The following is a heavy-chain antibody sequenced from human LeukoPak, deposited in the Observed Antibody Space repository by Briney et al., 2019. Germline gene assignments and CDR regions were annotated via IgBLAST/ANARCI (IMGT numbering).Heavy chain of an antibody. CDR2: IRSKAYGGTT. V-gene: IGHV3-49*03. CDR3: TREGGSTKFDP. J-gene: IGHJ5*02. Sequence: GGSLRLSCTASGFTFGDYAMSCSRQAPGKGLEWVGFIRSKAYGGTTEYAASVKGRFTISRDDSKSIAYLQMNSLKTEDTAVYYCTREGGSTKFDPWGQGALVTVSS. D-gene: IGHD1-26*01. CDR1: GFTFGDYA.